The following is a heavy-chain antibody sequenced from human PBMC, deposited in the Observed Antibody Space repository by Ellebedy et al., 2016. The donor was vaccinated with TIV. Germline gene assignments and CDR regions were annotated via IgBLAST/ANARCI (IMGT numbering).Heavy chain of an antibody. J-gene: IGHJ4*02. CDR1: GGSISSSSYY. Sequence: MPSETLSLTCTVSGGSISSSSYYWGWIRQPPGKGLEWIGSIYYSGSTYYNPSLKSRVTISVDTSKNQFSLKLSSVTAADTAVYYCAIRGLNTSVESGWYGRHEEDWGQGTLVTVSS. V-gene: IGHV4-39*01. D-gene: IGHD6-19*01. CDR3: AIRGLNTSVESGWYGRHEED. CDR2: IYYSGST.